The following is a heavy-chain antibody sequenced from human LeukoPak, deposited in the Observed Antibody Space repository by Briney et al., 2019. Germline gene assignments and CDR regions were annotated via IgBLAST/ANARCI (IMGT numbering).Heavy chain of an antibody. CDR3: AREKSSTFDQ. CDR2: TYYRSKWYN. J-gene: IGHJ4*02. CDR1: GDSVSNNNAA. V-gene: IGHV6-1*01. Sequence: SQTLSLTCVISGDSVSNNNAAWHWIRQSPSRGLEWLGGTYYRSKWYNDYTVSVKSRITINPDTSKSQFSLQLNSVTPEDTAVYYCAREKSSTFDQWGQGTLVTVSS.